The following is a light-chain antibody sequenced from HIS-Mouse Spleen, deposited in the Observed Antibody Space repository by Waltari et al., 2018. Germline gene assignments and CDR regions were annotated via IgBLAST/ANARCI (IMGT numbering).Light chain of an antibody. CDR2: AAS. CDR3: EQSYSTPRT. J-gene: IGKJ2*01. Sequence: DIQMTQSPSSLSASVGDRVTITCRASQSISSYLNWYQQKPGKAPKLLIYAASSLQSGVPSWFSGSGSGTDVTITISSLQPEDFATYYCEQSYSTPRTFGQGTKLEIK. CDR1: QSISSY. V-gene: IGKV1-39*01.